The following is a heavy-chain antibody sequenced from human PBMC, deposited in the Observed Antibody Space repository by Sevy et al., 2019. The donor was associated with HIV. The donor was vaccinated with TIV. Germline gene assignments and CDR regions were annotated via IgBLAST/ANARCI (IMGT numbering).Heavy chain of an antibody. CDR2: MNPNSGNT. CDR1: GYTFTSRD. CDR3: ARDSDYGGNGAYDI. V-gene: IGHV1-8*03. J-gene: IGHJ3*02. D-gene: IGHD4-17*01. Sequence: ASVKVSCKASGYTFTSRDINWVRQATGQGLEWMGWMNPNSGNTGYAQKFQNRVTITRNTSIRTAYMELRSLRPEDTAGYYCARDSDYGGNGAYDIWGQGTMVTVSS.